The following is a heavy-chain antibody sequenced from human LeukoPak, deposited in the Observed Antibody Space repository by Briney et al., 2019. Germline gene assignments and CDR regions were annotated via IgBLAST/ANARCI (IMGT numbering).Heavy chain of an antibody. V-gene: IGHV3-48*03. CDR1: GFTFSSYE. Sequence: RSGGSLRLSCAASGFTFSSYEMNWVRQAPGKGLERVSYISSSGSTIYYADSVKGRFTISRDNAKNSLYLQMNSLRAEDTAVYYCAREYGSGYYYHYFDYWGQGTLVTVSS. CDR3: AREYGSGYYYHYFDY. CDR2: ISSSGSTI. D-gene: IGHD3-22*01. J-gene: IGHJ4*02.